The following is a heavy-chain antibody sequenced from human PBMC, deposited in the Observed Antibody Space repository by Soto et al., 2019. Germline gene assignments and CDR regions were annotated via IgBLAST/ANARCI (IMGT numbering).Heavy chain of an antibody. CDR2: INSDGSST. Sequence: GGSLRLSCAASGFTFSSYWIHWVRQAPGKGLMWVSRINSDGSSTNYADSVMGRFTISRDNAKNTLYLQMNSLRAEDTAVYYCIGATNSIAVAGTRNSMDVWGKGTTVTVSS. CDR3: IGATNSIAVAGTRNSMDV. V-gene: IGHV3-74*01. J-gene: IGHJ6*03. CDR1: GFTFSSYW. D-gene: IGHD6-19*01.